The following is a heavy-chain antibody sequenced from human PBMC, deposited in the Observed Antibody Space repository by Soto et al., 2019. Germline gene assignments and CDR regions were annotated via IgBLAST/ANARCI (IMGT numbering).Heavy chain of an antibody. V-gene: IGHV4-59*01. Sequence: QVQLQESGPGLVKPSETLSLTCTVSGGSISSYYWSWIRQPPGKGLEWIGYIYYSGSTNYNHSLKSRVTISVDTSKNQFSLKLSSVTAADTAVYYCARSRTTVTSLFLDYWGQGTLVTVSS. CDR1: GGSISSYY. D-gene: IGHD4-17*01. CDR2: IYYSGST. J-gene: IGHJ4*02. CDR3: ARSRTTVTSLFLDY.